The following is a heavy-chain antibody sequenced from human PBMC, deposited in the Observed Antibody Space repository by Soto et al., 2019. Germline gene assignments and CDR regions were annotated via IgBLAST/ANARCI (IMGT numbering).Heavy chain of an antibody. CDR1: AYTFTDYY. J-gene: IGHJ5*01. Sequence: GASVKVSCKASAYTFTDYYIHWVRQAPGQGLEWMGWINTNSGGAYFAQKFLGRVTMTRHTSITRAYMDRSRLRSDDTAVYYCARARTENRMLEGGSFDPWGEGTVVTAPQ. D-gene: IGHD1-1*01. V-gene: IGHV1-2*02. CDR2: INTNSGGA. CDR3: ARARTENRMLEGGSFDP.